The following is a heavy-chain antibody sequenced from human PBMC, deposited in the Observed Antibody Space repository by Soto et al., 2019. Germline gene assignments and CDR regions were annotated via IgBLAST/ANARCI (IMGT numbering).Heavy chain of an antibody. D-gene: IGHD6-13*01. Sequence: WCSSVRQNPGKGLEWIGEIYHSGSTNYNPSLKSRVTISVDKSKNQSSLKLSSVTAADTAVYFFVRVISSSRDRTSVFAFRGHGTLVTVSS. CDR1: W. V-gene: IGHV4-4*01. CDR2: IYHSGST. CDR3: VRVISSSRDRTSVFAF. J-gene: IGHJ4*01.